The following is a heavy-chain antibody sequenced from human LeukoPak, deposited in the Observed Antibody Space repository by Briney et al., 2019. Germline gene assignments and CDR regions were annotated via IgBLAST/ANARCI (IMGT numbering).Heavy chain of an antibody. CDR2: LSGSGGST. D-gene: IGHD2-15*01. V-gene: IGHV3-23*01. CDR1: GFPFSSYA. J-gene: IGHJ4*02. CDR3: AKGRTPDY. Sequence: GGSLRLSCEASGFPFSSYAMTWVRQAPGKGLEWVSALSGSGGSTFYADSVKGRFTISRDNSNNTLYLQMNSLRAEDTAVYYCAKGRTPDYWGQGTLVTVSS.